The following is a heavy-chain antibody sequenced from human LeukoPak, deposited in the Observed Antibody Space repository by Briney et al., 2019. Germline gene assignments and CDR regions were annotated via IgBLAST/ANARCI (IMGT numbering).Heavy chain of an antibody. CDR2: IYYSGST. CDR1: GGSISSYY. J-gene: IGHJ6*02. D-gene: IGHD3-22*01. V-gene: IGHV4-59*08. Sequence: PSETLSLTCTVSGGSISSYYWSWIRQPPGKGLKWIGYIYYSGSTNYNPSLKSRVTISVDTSKNQFSLKLSSVTAADTAVYYCARLLYDSSGYIYGMDVWGQGTTVTVSS. CDR3: ARLLYDSSGYIYGMDV.